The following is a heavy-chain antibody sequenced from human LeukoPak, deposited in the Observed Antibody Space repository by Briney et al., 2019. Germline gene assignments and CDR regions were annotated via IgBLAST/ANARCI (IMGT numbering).Heavy chain of an antibody. CDR1: DASISGYY. V-gene: IGHV4-59*01. Sequence: PSETLSLTCTVSDASISGYYWSWIRQPPGKGLEWIGSIHFSGSTNYNPSLRSRVTISVDTSKNQLSLKLSSVTAADTAVYYSARDLGGIYFDYWGQGTLVTVSS. CDR2: IHFSGST. J-gene: IGHJ4*02. D-gene: IGHD1-26*01. CDR3: ARDLGGIYFDY.